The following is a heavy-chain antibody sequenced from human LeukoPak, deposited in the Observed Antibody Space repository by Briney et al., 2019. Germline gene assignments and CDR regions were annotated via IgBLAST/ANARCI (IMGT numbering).Heavy chain of an antibody. CDR3: ARDPVSSIVGANNWFDP. CDR1: GGTFSSYA. V-gene: IGHV1-18*01. J-gene: IGHJ5*02. CDR2: ISAYNGNT. D-gene: IGHD1-26*01. Sequence: GASVKVSCKASGGTFSSYAISWVRQAPGQGLEWMGWISAYNGNTNYAQKLQGRVTMTTDTSTSTAYMELRSLRSDDTAVYYCARDPVSSIVGANNWFDPWGQGTLVTVSS.